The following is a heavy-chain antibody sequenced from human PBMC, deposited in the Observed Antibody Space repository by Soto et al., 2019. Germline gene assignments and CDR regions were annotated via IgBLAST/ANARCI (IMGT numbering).Heavy chain of an antibody. D-gene: IGHD3-3*01. CDR3: AKEERSVRFVEWLELLPEEDYLDY. Sequence: QVQLVESGGGVVQPGRSLRLSCAASGFTFSSYGMHWVRQAPGKGLEWVAVISYDGSNKYYADSVKGRFTISRDNSKNSLYLQMNRLIAEDRAVYYCAKEERSVRFVEWLELLPEEDYLDYWGQGTLVTVSS. CDR2: ISYDGSNK. J-gene: IGHJ4*02. CDR1: GFTFSSYG. V-gene: IGHV3-30*18.